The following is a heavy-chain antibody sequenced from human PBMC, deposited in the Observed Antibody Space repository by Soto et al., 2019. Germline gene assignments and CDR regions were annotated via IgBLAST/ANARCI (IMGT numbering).Heavy chain of an antibody. Sequence: EVQLLESGGGLVQPGGSLRLSCAASGFTFSSYAMSWVRQAPGKGLEWVSGISGSGGGTYYADSVKGRFTISRDNSKNTLYLQMNSLRAEDTAVYYCARVTRGVWGVSECWGQGTLVTVSS. CDR1: GFTFSSYA. CDR2: ISGSGGGT. D-gene: IGHD3-10*01. CDR3: ARVTRGVWGVSEC. V-gene: IGHV3-23*01. J-gene: IGHJ4*02.